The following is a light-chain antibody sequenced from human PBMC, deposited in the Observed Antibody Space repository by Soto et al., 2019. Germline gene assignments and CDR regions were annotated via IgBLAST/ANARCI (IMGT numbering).Light chain of an antibody. CDR3: QQSYQTPWT. CDR2: TSS. Sequence: IQMTQSPSSLSASVGDRITMTCRASQTISTYLNWYQQKPGKAPKLLNSTSSTLQGGVPSRFSGRGSLTEFTLSIRGLQPDDVATYVCQQSYQTPWTFGLGTKVEI. J-gene: IGKJ1*01. CDR1: QTISTY. V-gene: IGKV1-39*01.